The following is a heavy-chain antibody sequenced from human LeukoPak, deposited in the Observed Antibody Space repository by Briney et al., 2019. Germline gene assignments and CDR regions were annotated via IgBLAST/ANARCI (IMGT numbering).Heavy chain of an antibody. D-gene: IGHD6-19*01. Sequence: GGSLRLSCAAAGFTFSSYAMSWVRQAPGKGLEWVSAISGSGGSTYYADSVKGRFTISRDNSKNTLYLQMNSLRAEDTAVYYCAKDSLYSSGWYYFDYWGQGTLVTVSS. CDR3: AKDSLYSSGWYYFDY. V-gene: IGHV3-23*01. CDR2: ISGSGGST. CDR1: GFTFSSYA. J-gene: IGHJ4*02.